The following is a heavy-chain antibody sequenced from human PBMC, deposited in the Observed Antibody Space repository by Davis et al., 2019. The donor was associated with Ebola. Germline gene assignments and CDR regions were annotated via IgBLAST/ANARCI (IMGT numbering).Heavy chain of an antibody. V-gene: IGHV3-30-3*01. CDR3: ARDQWELSPNYFDY. D-gene: IGHD1-26*01. J-gene: IGHJ4*02. Sequence: PGGSLRLSCAASGFTFSDYYMSWIRQAPGKGLEWVAVISYDGSNKYYADSVKGRFTISRDNAKNSLYLQMNSLRAEDTAVYYCARDQWELSPNYFDYWGQGTLVTVSS. CDR2: ISYDGSNK. CDR1: GFTFSDYY.